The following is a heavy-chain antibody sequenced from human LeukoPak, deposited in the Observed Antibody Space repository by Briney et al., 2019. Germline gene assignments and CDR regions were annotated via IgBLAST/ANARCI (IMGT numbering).Heavy chain of an antibody. CDR1: GFTFNNYA. J-gene: IGHJ4*02. Sequence: PGGSLRLSCAVSGFTFNNYAMNWVRHPPRPGLELVSSISGGGDTTYYADSAKGRFTTSRDNSQNTLYLQMNSRRAEDTAVYYCARDYADYVGYFFFDYWGQGTLVTVSS. CDR3: ARDYADYVGYFFFDY. CDR2: ISGGGDTT. V-gene: IGHV3-23*01. D-gene: IGHD4-17*01.